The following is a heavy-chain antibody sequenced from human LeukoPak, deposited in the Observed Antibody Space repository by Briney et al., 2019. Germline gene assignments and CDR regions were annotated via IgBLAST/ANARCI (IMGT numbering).Heavy chain of an antibody. J-gene: IGHJ4*02. CDR2: ISSSTSTI. Sequence: PGGSLRLSCAASGFTFCSYNMNCVRQAPGKGLEWVSYISSSTSTIYYADSVKGRFTISRDNAKNSLYLQMHSLRAEDTAVYYCARDNGYCSGGSCAPVPFDYWGQGTLVTVSS. CDR1: GFTFCSYN. CDR3: ARDNGYCSGGSCAPVPFDY. V-gene: IGHV3-48*01. D-gene: IGHD2-15*01.